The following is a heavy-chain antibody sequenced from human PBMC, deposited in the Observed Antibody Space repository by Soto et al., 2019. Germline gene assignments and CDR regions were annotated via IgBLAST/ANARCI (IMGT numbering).Heavy chain of an antibody. J-gene: IGHJ4*02. V-gene: IGHV4-4*09. CDR2: IHHSGGT. D-gene: IGHD7-27*01. CDR1: GDSITSSY. CDR3: AKNWNWGSLVH. Sequence: SETLSLTCAVSGDSITSSYWSWLRQPPGKGLEWIADIHHSGGTNYNPSLKSRVTISLDTPKNQFSLKLSSMTAADTAVYYCAKNWNWGSLVHWGQGTLVTVSS.